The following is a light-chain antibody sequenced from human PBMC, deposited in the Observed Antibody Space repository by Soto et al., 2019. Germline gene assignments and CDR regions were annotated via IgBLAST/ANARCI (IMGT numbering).Light chain of an antibody. CDR1: QTISTY. J-gene: IGKJ4*01. Sequence: DIQMTQYPSSLSASLGDRVTITCRASQTISTYLNWYQQRPGKAPKFLIYAASSLPSGVPSRFSGTGSGTEFPLTISRVQPEYFATYYCQQGSSSPLTFGRGTRVEI. CDR3: QQGSSSPLT. CDR2: AAS. V-gene: IGKV1-39*01.